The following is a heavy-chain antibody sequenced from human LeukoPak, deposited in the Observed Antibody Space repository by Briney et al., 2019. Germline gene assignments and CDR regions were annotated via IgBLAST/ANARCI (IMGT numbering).Heavy chain of an antibody. CDR3: AGDKHSDSSGY. CDR2: INPNNGGT. D-gene: IGHD6-13*01. CDR1: GYPFNYYN. V-gene: IGHV1-2*02. Sequence: ASVKVPCKASGYPFNYYNIHWVRQAPGQGLEWMGWINPNNGGTTFAPKFQGRVSLTSDMSISTVFMDLSSLTSDDTAVYYCAGDKHSDSSGYWGQGTLVTVSS. J-gene: IGHJ4*02.